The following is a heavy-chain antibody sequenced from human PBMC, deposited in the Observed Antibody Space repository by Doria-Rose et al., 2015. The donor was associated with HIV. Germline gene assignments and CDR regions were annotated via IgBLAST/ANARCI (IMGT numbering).Heavy chain of an antibody. D-gene: IGHD3-10*01. CDR3: ARARNYGFPHFFDF. J-gene: IGHJ4*02. V-gene: IGHV4-30-4*01. Sequence: QVQLQESGPGLVRPSQTLSLTCTVLGDSISSGDSFWSWIRQPPGKGPEWIGYISSSGTTYYYPSLSGRLTISPDASKNQSSLNLNSVTAADTAVYYCARARNYGFPHFFDFWGQGTLVTVSS. CDR1: GDSISSGDSF. CDR2: ISSSGTT.